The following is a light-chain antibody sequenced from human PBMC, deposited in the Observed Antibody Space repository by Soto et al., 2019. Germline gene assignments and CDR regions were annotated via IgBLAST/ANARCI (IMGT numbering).Light chain of an antibody. J-gene: IGKJ2*03. CDR2: LDS. CDR1: QSLLHGNGYNY. V-gene: IGKV2-28*01. Sequence: DIVMTQSPLSLPVTTGEPASISCRSSQSLLHGNGYNYFDWYLLKPGQSPQLLTYLDSNPASGDPDRFSGSGSGTDFTLKISRVEAEYVGIYDCMQAPQTPLYSFGQGTKLEIK. CDR3: MQAPQTPLYS.